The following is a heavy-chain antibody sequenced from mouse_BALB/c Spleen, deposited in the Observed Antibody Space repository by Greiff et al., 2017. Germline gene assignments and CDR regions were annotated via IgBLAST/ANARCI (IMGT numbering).Heavy chain of an antibody. J-gene: IGHJ3*01. D-gene: IGHD2-13*01. CDR3: ARHPIYCGVTTSPWFAY. Sequence: EVQLVESGGDLVKPGGSLKLSCAASGFTFSSYGMPWVRQTPDKGLEWVATISSGGSYTYYPDSVKGRFTISRDNAKNTLYLQMSSLKSEDTAMYYCARHPIYCGVTTSPWFAYWGQGTLVTVSA. V-gene: IGHV5-6*01. CDR1: GFTFSSYG. CDR2: ISSGGSYT.